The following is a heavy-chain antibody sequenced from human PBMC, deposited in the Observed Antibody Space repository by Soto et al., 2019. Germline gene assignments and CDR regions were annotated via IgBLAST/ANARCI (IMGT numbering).Heavy chain of an antibody. CDR3: ARPGYSNYGPGVDV. CDR1: GFTFSVYW. CDR2: IDSDGSTT. Sequence: EVQLVESGGGLVQPGGSLRLSCAASGFTFSVYWMHWVRQAPGKGLVWVSPIDSDGSTTSYADSVKGRFTISRDNAKSTLYLQMNSLRAEDTAVYYCARPGYSNYGPGVDVWGQGTTVTVSS. D-gene: IGHD4-4*01. J-gene: IGHJ6*02. V-gene: IGHV3-74*01.